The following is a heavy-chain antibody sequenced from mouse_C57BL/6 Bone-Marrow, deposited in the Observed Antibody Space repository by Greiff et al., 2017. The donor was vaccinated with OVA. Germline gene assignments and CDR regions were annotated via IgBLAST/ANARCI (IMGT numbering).Heavy chain of an antibody. CDR2: IDPENGDT. D-gene: IGHD2-4*01. J-gene: IGHJ3*01. CDR3: TPMITRAWFAY. CDR1: GFNIKDDY. Sequence: VKLQQSGAELVRPGASVKLSCTASGFNIKDDYMHWVKQRPEQGLEWIGWIDPENGDTEYASKFQGKVTITADTSSNTAYLQLSSLTSEDTAVYYGTPMITRAWFAYWGQGTLVTVSA. V-gene: IGHV14-4*01.